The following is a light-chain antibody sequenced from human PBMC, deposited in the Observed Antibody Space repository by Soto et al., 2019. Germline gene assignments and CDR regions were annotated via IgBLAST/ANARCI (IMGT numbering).Light chain of an antibody. CDR1: QSVSSF. CDR3: QQLNSYPLT. CDR2: GAS. Sequence: EIVMTQSPATLSVSPGERATLSCRASQSVSSFLAWYQRRPGQAPRLLIYGASTRAPGVPARFSGSGSGTDFTLTISSLQPEDFATYYCQQLNSYPLTFGQGTRLENK. J-gene: IGKJ5*01. V-gene: IGKV3-15*01.